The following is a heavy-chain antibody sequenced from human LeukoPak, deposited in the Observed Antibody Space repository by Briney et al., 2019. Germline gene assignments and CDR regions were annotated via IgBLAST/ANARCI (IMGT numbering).Heavy chain of an antibody. CDR2: INVDGGGI. V-gene: IGHV3-7*01. J-gene: IGHJ4*02. Sequence: GGSLRLSCAASGFTFSNSWMTWVRQAPKKGLEWVASINVDGGGIHYVDSVKGRFTISRDNAKNSLYLQMNSLRAEDTAVYYCARFALKTPPTDWGQGTLVTVSS. CDR3: ARFALKTPPTD. CDR1: GFTFSNSW.